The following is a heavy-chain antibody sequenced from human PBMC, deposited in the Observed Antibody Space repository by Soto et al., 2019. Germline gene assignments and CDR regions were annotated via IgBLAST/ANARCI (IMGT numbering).Heavy chain of an antibody. CDR2: ISSNGGST. Sequence: GSLRVSCSASGFTVSSYAMHWVRQAPGKGLEYVSAISSNGGSTYYADSVKGRFTISRDNAKNTLYLQMNSLRAEDTAVYYCARDAITIFGVPSYGMDVWGQGTTVTVSS. CDR1: GFTVSSYA. D-gene: IGHD3-3*01. J-gene: IGHJ6*02. V-gene: IGHV3-64*04. CDR3: ARDAITIFGVPSYGMDV.